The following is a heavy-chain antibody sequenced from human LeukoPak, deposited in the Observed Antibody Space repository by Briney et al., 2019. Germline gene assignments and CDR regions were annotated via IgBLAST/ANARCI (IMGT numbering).Heavy chain of an antibody. V-gene: IGHV1-18*01. CDR1: GYDFTSVG. CDR3: TRGGMTTAATPWWY. D-gene: IGHD4-17*01. CDR2: ISPYNGNT. Sequence: ASVKVSCKASGYDFTSVGITWVRQAPGQGLEWMGWISPYNGNTRYVQKLQGRVTMTTDTSTSTAYMELRSLRSDDTAVYYCTRGGMTTAATPWWYWGQGTLVTVSS. J-gene: IGHJ4*02.